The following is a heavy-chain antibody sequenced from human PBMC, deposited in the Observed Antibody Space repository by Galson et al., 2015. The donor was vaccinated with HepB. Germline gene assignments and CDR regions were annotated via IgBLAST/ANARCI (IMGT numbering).Heavy chain of an antibody. Sequence: QSGAEVKKPGESLRISCKGSGYSFTSYYITWVRQRPGKGLEWMGRIDPSDSYTNYNPSFQGHVTISTDKSLSTAYLQWSSLEASDTAMYYCARYYERESIDSWGQGTRVTVSS. CDR1: GYSFTSYY. CDR3: ARYYERESIDS. CDR2: IDPSDSYT. D-gene: IGHD2/OR15-2a*01. J-gene: IGHJ4*02. V-gene: IGHV5-10-1*01.